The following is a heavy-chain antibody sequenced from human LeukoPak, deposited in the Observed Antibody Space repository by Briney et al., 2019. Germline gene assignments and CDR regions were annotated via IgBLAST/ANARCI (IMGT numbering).Heavy chain of an antibody. CDR3: AKGRDGGWSGGDS. CDR2: INNSGDNT. J-gene: IGHJ4*02. Sequence: GGSLRLSCAASGFSFSSSAMNWVRQAPGKGLEWVSGINNSGDNTYYADSVKGRFTISRDNSKNTVYLQLSSLRAEDTAVYYCAKGRDGGWSGGDSWGQGALVTVSS. CDR1: GFSFSSSA. V-gene: IGHV3-23*01. D-gene: IGHD6-19*01.